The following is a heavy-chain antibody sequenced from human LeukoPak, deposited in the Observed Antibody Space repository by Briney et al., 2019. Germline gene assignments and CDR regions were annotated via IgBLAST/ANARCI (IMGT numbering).Heavy chain of an antibody. V-gene: IGHV3-21*01. CDR1: GFTFSTYV. CDR3: ARDLLNYYDSSGYDY. Sequence: GGSLRLSCAASGFTFSTYVMNWFRQAPGKGLEWVSSISSSSSYIYYADSVKGRFTISRDNAKNSLYLQMNSLRAEDTAVYYCARDLLNYYDSSGYDYWGQGTLVTVSS. J-gene: IGHJ4*02. D-gene: IGHD3-22*01. CDR2: ISSSSSYI.